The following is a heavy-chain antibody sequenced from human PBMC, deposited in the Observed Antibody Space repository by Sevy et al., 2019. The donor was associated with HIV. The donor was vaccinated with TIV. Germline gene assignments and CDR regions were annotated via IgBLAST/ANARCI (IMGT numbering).Heavy chain of an antibody. Sequence: SETLSLTCTVSGGSVSSGSYYWSWIRQPPGKGLEWIGYIYYSGSTNYTPSLKSRVTISVDTSKNQFSLKLSSVTAADTAVYYCARDRSSGWYEYYFDYWGQGTLVTVSS. CDR3: ARDRSSGWYEYYFDY. J-gene: IGHJ4*02. CDR2: IYYSGST. V-gene: IGHV4-61*01. D-gene: IGHD6-19*01. CDR1: GGSVSSGSYY.